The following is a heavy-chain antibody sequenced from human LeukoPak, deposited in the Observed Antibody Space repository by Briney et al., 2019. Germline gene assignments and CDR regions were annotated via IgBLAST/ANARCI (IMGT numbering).Heavy chain of an antibody. V-gene: IGHV3-7*04. CDR3: ARDYYASGSHDY. D-gene: IGHD3-10*01. CDR1: GFTFSTYV. Sequence: GGSLRLSCAASGFTFSTYVMTWVRQAPGKGLEWVGNINPDGRETYFVDSVKGRFTISRDNAQNSLYLQMNSLRAEDTALYYCARDYYASGSHDYWGQGTLVTVSS. CDR2: INPDGRET. J-gene: IGHJ4*02.